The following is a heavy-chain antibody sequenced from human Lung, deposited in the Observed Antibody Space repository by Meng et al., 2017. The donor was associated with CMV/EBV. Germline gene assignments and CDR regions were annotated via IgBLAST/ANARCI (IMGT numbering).Heavy chain of an antibody. CDR3: ARGVSGDY. J-gene: IGHJ4*02. D-gene: IGHD1-14*01. Sequence: ESXKISCAASGFTFSSYSMNWVRQAPGKGLEWVSYISSSSSTIYYADSVKGRFTISRDNAKNSLYLQMNSLRAEDTAVHYCARGVSGDYWGQGTLVTVSS. V-gene: IGHV3-48*04. CDR1: GFTFSSYS. CDR2: ISSSSSTI.